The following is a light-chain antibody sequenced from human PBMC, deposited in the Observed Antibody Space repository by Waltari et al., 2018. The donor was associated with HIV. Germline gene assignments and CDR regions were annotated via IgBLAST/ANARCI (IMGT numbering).Light chain of an antibody. CDR1: QNIYGW. CDR3: QQYNSSPYT. J-gene: IGKJ2*01. V-gene: IGKV1-5*03. CDR2: KAS. Sequence: DIQMTQSPSTMSASVGDRVTITCRASQNIYGWLAWYQQKPGKAPNLLIYKASTLQSGVPSRFSGSGSGTEFTLTITNLQPEDFATYYCQQYNSSPYTFGQGTYLEI.